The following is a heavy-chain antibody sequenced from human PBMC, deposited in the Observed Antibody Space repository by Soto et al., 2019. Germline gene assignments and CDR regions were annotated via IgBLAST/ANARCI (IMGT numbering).Heavy chain of an antibody. V-gene: IGHV4-31*03. D-gene: IGHD6-6*01. CDR2: IYYSGST. Sequence: SETLSLTCTVSGGSISSGGYYWSWIRQHPGKGLEWIGYIYYSGSTYYNPSLKSRVTISVDTSKNQFSLKLSSVTAADTAVYYCARDSDIAARRYYYYGMDAWGQGTTVTVSS. J-gene: IGHJ6*02. CDR3: ARDSDIAARRYYYYGMDA. CDR1: GGSISSGGYY.